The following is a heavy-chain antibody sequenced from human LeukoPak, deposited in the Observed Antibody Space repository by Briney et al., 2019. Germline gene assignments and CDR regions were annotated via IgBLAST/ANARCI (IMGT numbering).Heavy chain of an antibody. CDR2: ISSSSSYI. D-gene: IGHD6-13*01. Sequence: GGSLRLSCAASGFTFSSYSMNWVRQAPGKGLEWVSSISSSSSYIYYADSVKGRFTISRDNAKNSLYLQMNSLRAEDTAVYYCASLSRRLIAAAGDYWGQGTLVTVSS. CDR3: ASLSRRLIAAAGDY. J-gene: IGHJ4*02. CDR1: GFTFSSYS. V-gene: IGHV3-21*01.